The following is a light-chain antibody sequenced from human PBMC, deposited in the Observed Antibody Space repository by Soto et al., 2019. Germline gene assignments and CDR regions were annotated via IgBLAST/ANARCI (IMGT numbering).Light chain of an antibody. J-gene: IGKJ2*01. CDR1: QSISSY. Sequence: DIQMTQSPSSLSASVGDRVTITCRASQSISSYLNWYQQKPGRAPKLLIHAASTLQSGVPSRFSGSGSGTHFTLTIISLHPEDFAAYYFQQSYSTPRTFGQGTKLEIK. CDR3: QQSYSTPRT. V-gene: IGKV1-39*01. CDR2: AAS.